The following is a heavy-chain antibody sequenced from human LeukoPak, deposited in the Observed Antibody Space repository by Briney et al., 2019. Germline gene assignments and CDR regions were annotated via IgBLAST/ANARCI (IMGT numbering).Heavy chain of an antibody. CDR3: ARAEGGSKPHPFDY. CDR2: MHYTGST. D-gene: IGHD4-11*01. V-gene: IGHV4-39*07. J-gene: IGHJ4*02. Sequence: SETLSLTCSISGDSINISNYYWGWTRQPPGRGLEWIGNMHYTGSTYYNPSLRTRVTISGDTSKNLFSLKLSSVTAADTAVYYCARAEGGSKPHPFDYWGQGTLVTVSS. CDR1: GDSINISNYY.